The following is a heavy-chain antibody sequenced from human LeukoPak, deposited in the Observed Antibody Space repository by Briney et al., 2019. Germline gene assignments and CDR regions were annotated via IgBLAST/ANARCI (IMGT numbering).Heavy chain of an antibody. Sequence: SETLSLTCTVSGDSISGDYWSWIRQPPGKGPEWVAYIYYTGATNYNPSLKSRATIAVDTSKNQFSLRLTSVTAADTAVYYCARLQGDSTAVFDYWGRGTLVSVSS. J-gene: IGHJ4*02. CDR2: IYYTGAT. D-gene: IGHD2-21*01. CDR3: ARLQGDSTAVFDY. CDR1: GDSISGDY. V-gene: IGHV4-59*01.